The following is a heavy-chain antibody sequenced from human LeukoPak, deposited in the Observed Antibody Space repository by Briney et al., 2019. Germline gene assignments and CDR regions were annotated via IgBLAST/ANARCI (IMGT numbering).Heavy chain of an antibody. D-gene: IGHD3-3*01. Sequence: SGTLSLTCTVSGGSISNYYWTWIRQPPGKGLEWIGDIYYSGSTNYNPSLKSRVTISVDTSKNQFSLKLSSVTAADTAVYYCARVKGLNDFWGPIDYWGQGTLVTVSS. CDR2: IYYSGST. CDR3: ARVKGLNDFWGPIDY. CDR1: GGSISNYY. V-gene: IGHV4-59*01. J-gene: IGHJ4*02.